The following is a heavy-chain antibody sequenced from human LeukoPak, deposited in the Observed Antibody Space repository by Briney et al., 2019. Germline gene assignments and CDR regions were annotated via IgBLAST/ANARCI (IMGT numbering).Heavy chain of an antibody. J-gene: IGHJ4*02. CDR3: ARGDTHYDSSGYYLGY. Sequence: ASVKVSCKASGYTFTGYYMHWVRQAPGQGLEWMGGIIPIFGTTNYAQKFQGRVTITADKSTSTAYMELSSLRSEDTAVYYCARGDTHYDSSGYYLGYWGQGTLVTVSS. CDR2: IIPIFGTT. CDR1: GYTFTGYY. D-gene: IGHD3-22*01. V-gene: IGHV1-69*06.